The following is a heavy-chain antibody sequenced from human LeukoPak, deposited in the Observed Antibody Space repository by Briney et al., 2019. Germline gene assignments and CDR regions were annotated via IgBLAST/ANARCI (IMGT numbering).Heavy chain of an antibody. CDR3: AKDYDSSGYYYGWFDH. J-gene: IGHJ5*02. CDR1: GFTFSSYA. CDR2: ISGSGGSR. D-gene: IGHD3-22*01. V-gene: IGHV3-23*01. Sequence: GGSLRLSCAASGFTFSSYAMSWVRQAPGKGLECVSAISGSGGSRYYADSVKGRFTISRDNSKNTLYLQMNSLRAEDTAVYYCAKDYDSSGYYYGWFDHWGQGTLVTVSS.